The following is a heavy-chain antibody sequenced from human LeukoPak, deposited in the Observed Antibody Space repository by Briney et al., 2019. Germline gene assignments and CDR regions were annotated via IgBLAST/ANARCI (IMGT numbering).Heavy chain of an antibody. Sequence: SVKVSCKASGDTFSSYVINWVRQAPGQGLEWMGEIIPIFGTANYAQKFQGRVTITADKSTSTAYMELSSLRSEDTAVYYCAMGVGAPEDLAVAADFDYWGQGTLVTVSS. V-gene: IGHV1-69*06. CDR1: GDTFSSYV. CDR2: IIPIFGTA. CDR3: AMGVGAPEDLAVAADFDY. D-gene: IGHD6-19*01. J-gene: IGHJ4*02.